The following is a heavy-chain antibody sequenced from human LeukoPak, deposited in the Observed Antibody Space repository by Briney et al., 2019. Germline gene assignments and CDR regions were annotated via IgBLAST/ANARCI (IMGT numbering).Heavy chain of an antibody. D-gene: IGHD2-2*01. CDR3: ARHGQLFGGPSAP. CDR2: IYYSGST. J-gene: IGHJ5*02. Sequence: PSETLSLTCTVSGGSISSSSYYWGWIRQPPGKGLEWIGSIYYSGSTYYNPSLKSRVTISVDTSKNQFSLKLSSVTAADTAVYYCARHGQLFGGPSAPWGQGPLVTVSS. CDR1: GGSISSSSYY. V-gene: IGHV4-39*01.